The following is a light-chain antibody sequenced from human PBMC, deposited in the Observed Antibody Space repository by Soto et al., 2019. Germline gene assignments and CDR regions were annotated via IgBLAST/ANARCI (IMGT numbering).Light chain of an antibody. CDR3: QQYGSSPPIT. CDR2: GAS. CDR1: QSVSSIY. J-gene: IGKJ5*01. V-gene: IGKV3-20*01. Sequence: EMGFTQSPGTLSISPGQRATLSCRASQSVSSIYLAWYQQKPGQAPRLLIYGASSRATGIPDRFSGSGSGTDFTLTISRLEPEDFSVSYCQQYGSSPPITLGQGTRLEIK.